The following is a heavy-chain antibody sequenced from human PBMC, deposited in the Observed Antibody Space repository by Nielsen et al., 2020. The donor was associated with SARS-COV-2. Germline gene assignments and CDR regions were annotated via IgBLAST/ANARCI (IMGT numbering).Heavy chain of an antibody. CDR2: IYYSGST. J-gene: IGHJ4*02. CDR1: GGSVSSGSYY. D-gene: IGHD6-13*01. Sequence: SETLSLTCTVSGGSVSSGSYYWSWIRQPPGKGLEWIGYIYYSGSTNYNPSLKSRVTISVDTSKNQFSLKLSSVTAADTAVYYCARVVTGSSWYYFDYWGQGTLVTVSS. V-gene: IGHV4-61*01. CDR3: ARVVTGSSWYYFDY.